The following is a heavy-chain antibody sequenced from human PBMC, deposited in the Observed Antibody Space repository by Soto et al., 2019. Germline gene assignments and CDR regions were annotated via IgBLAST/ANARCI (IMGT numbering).Heavy chain of an antibody. V-gene: IGHV3-21*01. CDR3: ARVAY. Sequence: GGSLRLSCEASGFTFSRVSMNWARQVPGKGLEWVASISSGSSDTWYADSVKGRFIISRDNAQNSLFLQMNTLRPEDTAMYYCARVAYWGPGTQVTSPQ. CDR2: ISSGSSDT. J-gene: IGHJ4*02. CDR1: GFTFSRVS.